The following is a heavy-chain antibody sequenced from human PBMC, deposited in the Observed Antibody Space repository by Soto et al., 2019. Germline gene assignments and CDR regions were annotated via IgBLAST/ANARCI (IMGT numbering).Heavy chain of an antibody. CDR3: ARGVYCSGGSCYLDAFDI. CDR2: ISAYNGNT. D-gene: IGHD2-15*01. Sequence: ASVKVSCKASGYTFTSYGISWVRQAPGQGLERMGWISAYNGNTNYAQKLQGRVTMTTDTSTSTAYMELRSLRSDDTAVYYCARGVYCSGGSCYLDAFDIWGQGTMVTVSS. V-gene: IGHV1-18*01. CDR1: GYTFTSYG. J-gene: IGHJ3*02.